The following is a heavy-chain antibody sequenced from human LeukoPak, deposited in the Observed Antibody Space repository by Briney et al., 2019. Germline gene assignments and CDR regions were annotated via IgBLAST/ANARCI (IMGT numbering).Heavy chain of an antibody. CDR1: EYTFTGYY. V-gene: IGHV1-2*02. J-gene: IGHJ4*02. Sequence: ASVKVSCKASEYTFTGYYMHWVRQAPGQGLEWMGWINPNGGGTNYAQKFQGRVTMTRDTSISTAYMELSRLRSDDTAVYYCARGHDSSGYPDADYWGQGTLVTVSS. CDR3: ARGHDSSGYPDADY. D-gene: IGHD3-22*01. CDR2: INPNGGGT.